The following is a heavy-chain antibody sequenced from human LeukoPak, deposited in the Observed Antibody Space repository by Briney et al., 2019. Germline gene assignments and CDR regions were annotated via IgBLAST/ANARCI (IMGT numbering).Heavy chain of an antibody. CDR2: INYSGST. CDR1: GGSISSYY. Sequence: SETLSLTCTVSGGSISSYYWSWIRQPPGKGLEWIGSINYSGSTYYNPSLKSRVTISVDRSKNQFSLKLSSVTAADTAVYYCARGYCSGGSCYSSYYYSYMDVWGKGTTVTVSS. V-gene: IGHV4-59*12. CDR3: ARGYCSGGSCYSSYYYSYMDV. J-gene: IGHJ6*03. D-gene: IGHD2-15*01.